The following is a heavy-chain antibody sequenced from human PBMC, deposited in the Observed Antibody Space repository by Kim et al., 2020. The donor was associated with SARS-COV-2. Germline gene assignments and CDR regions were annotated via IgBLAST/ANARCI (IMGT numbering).Heavy chain of an antibody. D-gene: IGHD3-10*01. J-gene: IGHJ6*02. CDR2: INHSGST. CDR1: GGSFSGYY. V-gene: IGHV4-34*01. CDR3: ARVNYYGSGSQLYYYYGMDV. Sequence: SETLSLTCAVYGGSFSGYYWSWIRQPQGKGREWIGEINHSGSTTSNRSLKSRVTISVDTSKNQFSLKLSSVTAADTAVYYCARVNYYGSGSQLYYYYGMDVWGQGTTVTVSS.